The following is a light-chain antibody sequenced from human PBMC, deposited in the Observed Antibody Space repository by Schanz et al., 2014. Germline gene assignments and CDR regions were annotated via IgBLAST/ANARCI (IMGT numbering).Light chain of an antibody. Sequence: QSALTQPPSASGSPGQSVTISCTGTSSDVGGYNFVSWYQQHPGKAPKLMIYEVTKRPSGVPDRFSGSKSGNTASLTVSGLQAEDEADYYGSSYAGSNFVVFGGGTKVTVL. CDR2: EVT. CDR1: SSDVGGYNF. J-gene: IGLJ2*01. V-gene: IGLV2-8*01. CDR3: SSYAGSNFVV.